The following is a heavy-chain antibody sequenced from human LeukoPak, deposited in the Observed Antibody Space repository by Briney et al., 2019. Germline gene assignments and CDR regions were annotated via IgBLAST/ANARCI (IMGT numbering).Heavy chain of an antibody. J-gene: IGHJ4*02. Sequence: PGGSLGLSCAASGFTFSSYAMSWVRQAPGKGLEWVSAISGSGGSTYYADSVKGRFTISRDNSKNTLYLQMNSLRAEDTAVYYCAKDRDTAMGRPWDYWGQGTLVTVSS. D-gene: IGHD5-18*01. CDR2: ISGSGGST. CDR1: GFTFSSYA. V-gene: IGHV3-23*01. CDR3: AKDRDTAMGRPWDY.